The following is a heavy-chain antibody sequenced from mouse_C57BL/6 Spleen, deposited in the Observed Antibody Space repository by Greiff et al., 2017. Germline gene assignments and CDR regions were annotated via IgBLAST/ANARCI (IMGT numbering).Heavy chain of an antibody. V-gene: IGHV1-52*01. CDR1: GYTFTSYW. D-gene: IGHD1-1*01. CDR2: IDPSDSET. CDR3: ARAGGSSPYWYFDV. J-gene: IGHJ1*03. Sequence: VQLQQPGAELVRPGSSVKLSCKASGYTFTSYWMHWVKQRPIQGLEWIGNIDPSDSETHYNQKFKDKATLTVDKSSSTAYMQLSSLTSEDSAVYDCARAGGSSPYWYFDVWGTGTTVTVSS.